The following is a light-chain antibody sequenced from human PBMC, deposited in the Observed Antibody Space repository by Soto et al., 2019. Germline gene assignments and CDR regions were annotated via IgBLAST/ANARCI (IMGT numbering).Light chain of an antibody. CDR3: QLSWA. V-gene: IGKV3-20*01. CDR1: QSVSSSY. Sequence: EIVLTQSPGTLSLSPGERATLSCRASQSVSSSYLAWYQQKPGQAPRLLIYGASSGATGIPDRFSGSGSGTDFTLTISRLEPEDFAVYYCQLSWAFGQGTKVEIK. J-gene: IGKJ1*01. CDR2: GAS.